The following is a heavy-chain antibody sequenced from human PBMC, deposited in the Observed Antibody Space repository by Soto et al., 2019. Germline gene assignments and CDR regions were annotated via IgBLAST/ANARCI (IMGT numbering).Heavy chain of an antibody. V-gene: IGHV1-46*01. Sequence: ASVKVSCKASPYSFTSYCVHWVRQAPGQGLEWMGIINPSGGSTNYAQRFQGRVTMTRDTSTSTVYMELSSLRSEDTAVYYCARALYDTDSLPVGAEPRCYTMNLWGLGTTVTVSS. D-gene: IGHD3-22*01. CDR2: INPSGGST. CDR3: ARALYDTDSLPVGAEPRCYTMNL. J-gene: IGHJ6*02. CDR1: PYSFTSYC.